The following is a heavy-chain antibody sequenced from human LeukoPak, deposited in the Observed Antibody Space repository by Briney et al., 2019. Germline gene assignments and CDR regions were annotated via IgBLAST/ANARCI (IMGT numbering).Heavy chain of an antibody. CDR2: IYPGDSDT. Sequence: GESLKISCKGFGYSFTSYWIGWVRQMPGKGLEWMGIIYPGDSDTRYSPSFQGQVTISADKSISTAYLQWSSLKASDTAMYYCAIHDYDSSGYSRYWGQGTLVTVSS. D-gene: IGHD3-22*01. V-gene: IGHV5-51*01. J-gene: IGHJ4*02. CDR1: GYSFTSYW. CDR3: AIHDYDSSGYSRY.